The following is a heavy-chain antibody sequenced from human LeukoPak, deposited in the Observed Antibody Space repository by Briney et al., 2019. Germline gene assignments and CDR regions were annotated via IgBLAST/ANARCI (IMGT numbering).Heavy chain of an antibody. V-gene: IGHV4-61*02. CDR3: ARESEFCSGGSCYSNYYYYYYMDV. Sequence: PSETLSLTCTVSGGSISSGSYNWSWIRQPAGKGLEWIGRIYTSGSTNYNPSLKSRVTISVDTSKDQFSLKLSSVTAADTAVYYCARESEFCSGGSCYSNYYYYYYMDVWGKGTTVTVSS. D-gene: IGHD2-15*01. J-gene: IGHJ6*03. CDR2: IYTSGST. CDR1: GGSISSGSYN.